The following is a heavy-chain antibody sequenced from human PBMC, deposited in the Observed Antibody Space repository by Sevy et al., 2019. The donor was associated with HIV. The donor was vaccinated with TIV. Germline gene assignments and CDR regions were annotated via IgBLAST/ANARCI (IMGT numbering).Heavy chain of an antibody. D-gene: IGHD3-22*01. CDR3: ARLTYHYDSSGYYHHDY. CDR1: GYTFTSYG. CDR2: ISAYNGNT. Sequence: ASVKVSCKASGYTFTSYGISWVRQAPGQGLEWMEWISAYNGNTNYAQKLQGRVTMTTDTSTSTAYMELRSLRSDDTALYYAARLTYHYDSSGYYHHDYWGQGTLVTVSS. V-gene: IGHV1-18*01. J-gene: IGHJ4*02.